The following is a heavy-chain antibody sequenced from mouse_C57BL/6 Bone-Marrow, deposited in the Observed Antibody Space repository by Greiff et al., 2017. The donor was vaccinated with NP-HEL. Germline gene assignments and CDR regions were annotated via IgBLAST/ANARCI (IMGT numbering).Heavy chain of an antibody. Sequence: QVKLQQPGAELVMPGASVKLSCKASGYTFTSYWMHWVKQRPGQGLEWIGEIDPSDSYTNYNQKFKGKSTLTVDKSSSTAYMQLSSLTSEDSAVYYGARRGGPYAMDYWGQGTSVTVAS. CDR2: IDPSDSYT. J-gene: IGHJ4*01. V-gene: IGHV1-69*01. CDR3: ARRGGPYAMDY. CDR1: GYTFTSYW.